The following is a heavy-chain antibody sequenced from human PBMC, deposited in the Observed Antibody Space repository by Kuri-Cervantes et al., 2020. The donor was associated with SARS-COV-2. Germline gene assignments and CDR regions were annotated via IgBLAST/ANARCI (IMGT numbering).Heavy chain of an antibody. CDR1: GGSFSGYY. J-gene: IGHJ4*02. CDR3: ARGSNYDFWSGYSTFDY. CDR2: INHSGST. D-gene: IGHD3-3*01. Sequence: SETLSLTCAVYGGSFSGYYWSWIRQPPGKGLEWIGEINHSGSTNYNPSLKSRVTISVDTSKSQFSLKLSSVTAADTAVYYCARGSNYDFWSGYSTFDYWGQGTLVTVSS. V-gene: IGHV4-34*01.